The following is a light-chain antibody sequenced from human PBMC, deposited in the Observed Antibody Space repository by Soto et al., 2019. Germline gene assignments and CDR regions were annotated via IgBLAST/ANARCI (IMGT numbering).Light chain of an antibody. J-gene: IGLJ1*01. V-gene: IGLV2-14*03. Sequence: QSVLTQPASVSGSPGQSITISCTGTSSDVGGYSYVSWYQQHPGKAPKLMIYDVSNRPSGVSNRFSGSKSGNTASLTISGLQAEDEADYYCSSYTGSSTLTYVFGTGTKVTVL. CDR2: DVS. CDR3: SSYTGSSTLTYV. CDR1: SSDVGGYSY.